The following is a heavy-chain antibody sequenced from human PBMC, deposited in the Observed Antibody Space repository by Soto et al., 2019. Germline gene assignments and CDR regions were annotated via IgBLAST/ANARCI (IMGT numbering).Heavy chain of an antibody. D-gene: IGHD1-26*01. V-gene: IGHV3-30-3*01. CDR2: ISYDGSNK. CDR1: GFTFSSYA. J-gene: IGHJ3*02. Sequence: QVQLVESGGGVVQPGRSLRLSCAASGFTFSSYAMHWVRQAPGKGLEWVAVISYDGSNKYYADSVKGRFTISRDNSKNTLYLQMNCLRAEDTVVYYYARNSRSYWEGAFDIWGQGTMVTVSS. CDR3: ARNSRSYWEGAFDI.